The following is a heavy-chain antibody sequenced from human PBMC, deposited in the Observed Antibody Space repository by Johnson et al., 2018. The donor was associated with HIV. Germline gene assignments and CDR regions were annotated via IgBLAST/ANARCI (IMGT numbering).Heavy chain of an antibody. CDR2: ISYDGSNK. V-gene: IGHV3-30*03. D-gene: IGHD3-16*01. CDR1: GFTFDDYG. CDR3: ARDRDGRRLGFAFDI. J-gene: IGHJ3*02. Sequence: QVQLVESGGGVVRPGGSLRLSCAASGFTFDDYGMRWVRQAPGKGLEWVAVISYDGSNKYYADSVKGRFTISRANSKNTLYLQMNSLGAEDTAVYYCARDRDGRRLGFAFDIWGQGTMVTVSS.